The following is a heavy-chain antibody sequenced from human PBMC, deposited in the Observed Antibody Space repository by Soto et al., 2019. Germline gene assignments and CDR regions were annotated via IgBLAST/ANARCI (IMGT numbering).Heavy chain of an antibody. CDR2: IYYSGST. Sequence: SETLSLTCTVSGGSITRGGYYWSWIRQPPGKGLEWIGYIYYSGSTYYNPSLKSRVTISVDTSKNQFSLKLSSVTAADTAVYYCAREETGTTGGIDPWGQGTLVTVSS. V-gene: IGHV4-30-4*02. CDR3: AREETGTTGGIDP. J-gene: IGHJ5*02. CDR1: GGSITRGGYY. D-gene: IGHD1-7*01.